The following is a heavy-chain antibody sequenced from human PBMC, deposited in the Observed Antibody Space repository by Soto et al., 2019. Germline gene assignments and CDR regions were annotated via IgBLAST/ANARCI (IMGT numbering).Heavy chain of an antibody. CDR1: GGSISSGGYS. Sequence: QLQLQESGPGLVKPSQTLSLTCAVSGGSISSGGYSWIWIRQPPGKGLEWIGYISHSGSTYYNTSLKRRVTISVDRSKNQFSLTLSSVTDADTAVYYCAAGGGLPRYYWGRGTLVTVSS. CDR3: AAGGGLPRYY. V-gene: IGHV4-30-2*01. D-gene: IGHD5-12*01. J-gene: IGHJ4*01. CDR2: ISHSGST.